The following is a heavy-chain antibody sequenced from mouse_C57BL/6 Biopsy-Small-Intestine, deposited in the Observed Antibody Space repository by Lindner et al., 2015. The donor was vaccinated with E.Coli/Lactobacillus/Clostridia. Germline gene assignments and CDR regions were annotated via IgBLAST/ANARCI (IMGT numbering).Heavy chain of an antibody. V-gene: IGHV1-75*01. J-gene: IGHJ2*01. CDR3: ARTVGSGSYLDNYYFNF. CDR2: IIPIFGTP. D-gene: IGHD1-1*02. CDR1: GATFRAYK. Sequence: SVKVSCKASGATFRAYKISWVRQAPGQGLEWMGGIIPIFGTPHYAERFQGRVTFLADESTSTAYMELSSLTSEDTAVYYCARTVGSGSYLDNYYFNFWGQGTLVTVSS.